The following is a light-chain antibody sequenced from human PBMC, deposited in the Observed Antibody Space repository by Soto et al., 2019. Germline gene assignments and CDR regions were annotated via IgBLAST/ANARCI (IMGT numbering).Light chain of an antibody. Sequence: QSALTQPRSVSGSPGQSVTISCTGTSSDIGGYNYVSWYQQHPGTAPKVMIYDVSKRPSGVPDRFSGSKSGNTASLTISGLQAEDEADYYCCSYAGSYTFWVFGGGTQLTVL. CDR2: DVS. J-gene: IGLJ3*02. V-gene: IGLV2-11*01. CDR3: CSYAGSYTFWV. CDR1: SSDIGGYNY.